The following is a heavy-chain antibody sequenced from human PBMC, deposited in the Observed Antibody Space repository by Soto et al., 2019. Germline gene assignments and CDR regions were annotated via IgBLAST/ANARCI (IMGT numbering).Heavy chain of an antibody. J-gene: IGHJ5*02. V-gene: IGHV4-4*07. D-gene: IGHD4-17*01. CDR1: GGPISNYY. CDR3: ARDDNGDKGRAFDP. Sequence: SETLSLTCTVSGGPISNYYWSWIRQPAGKGLEWIGRIYTSGNTNYNPSLKGRVTMSVDMSKNQFSLKLSSVAAADTAVYYCARDDNGDKGRAFDPWGQGTLVTVSS. CDR2: IYTSGNT.